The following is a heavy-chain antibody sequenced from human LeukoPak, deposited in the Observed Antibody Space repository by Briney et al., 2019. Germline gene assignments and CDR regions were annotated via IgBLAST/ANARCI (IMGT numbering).Heavy chain of an antibody. Sequence: SETLSLTCTVSGGSISSYYWSWIRQPPGKGLEWIGDIYYSGSTNYNPSLKSRVTISVDTSKNQFSLKLSSVTAADTAVYYCGRRNIVLSDAFDIWGQGTMVTVSS. CDR2: IYYSGST. V-gene: IGHV4-59*12. CDR3: GRRNIVLSDAFDI. CDR1: GGSISSYY. D-gene: IGHD2-8*01. J-gene: IGHJ3*02.